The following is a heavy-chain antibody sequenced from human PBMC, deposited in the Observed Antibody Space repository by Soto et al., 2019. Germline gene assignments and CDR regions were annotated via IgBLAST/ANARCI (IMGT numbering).Heavy chain of an antibody. D-gene: IGHD3-3*01. CDR2: IYYSGST. J-gene: IGHJ4*02. CDR3: ARDPNPIFAN. V-gene: IGHV4-31*03. Sequence: LSLTCTVSGASISGGGHYWSWIRQHPGKGLEWSGYIYYSGSTYYNPSLKSRVTISVDTSKNQFPLKLSSVTAADTAVYYCARDPNPIFANWGQGTLVTVSS. CDR1: GASISGGGHY.